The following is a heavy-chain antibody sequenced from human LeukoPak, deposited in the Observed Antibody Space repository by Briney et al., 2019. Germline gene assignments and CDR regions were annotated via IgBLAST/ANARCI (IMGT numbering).Heavy chain of an antibody. J-gene: IGHJ4*02. V-gene: IGHV4-59*01. CDR3: AREVVAAAGTVDY. CDR1: GGSISSYY. CDR2: IYYSGYT. D-gene: IGHD2-15*01. Sequence: SETLSLTCTVSGGSISSYYWSWIRQPPGKGLEWIGDIYYSGYTNYNPSLKSRVTISVDTSKNQFSLKLSSVTAADTAVYYCAREVVAAAGTVDYWGQGTLVTVSS.